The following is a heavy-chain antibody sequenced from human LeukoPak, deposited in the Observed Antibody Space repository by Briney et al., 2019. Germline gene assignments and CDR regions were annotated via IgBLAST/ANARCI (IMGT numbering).Heavy chain of an antibody. V-gene: IGHV3-21*01. J-gene: IGHJ4*02. D-gene: IGHD2-2*02. CDR2: ISSSSSYI. Sequence: GGSLRLSCAASGFTFSSYSMNWVRQAPGKGLEWVSSISSSSSYIYYADSVKGRFTISRDNAKNSLYLQMNSLRAEDTAVYYCARAAPYCSSTSCYSDYWGQGTLVTVSS. CDR1: GFTFSSYS. CDR3: ARAAPYCSSTSCYSDY.